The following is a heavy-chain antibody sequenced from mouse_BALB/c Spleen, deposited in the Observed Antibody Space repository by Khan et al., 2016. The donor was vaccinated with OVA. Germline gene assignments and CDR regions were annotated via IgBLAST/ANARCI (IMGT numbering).Heavy chain of an antibody. D-gene: IGHD1-1*01. CDR3: ARENYYGRTYYAMDY. CDR2: IGPGSCNS. Sequence: DLVKPGTSVKLSCKASGYTFTSYWINWIKQRPGQGLEWIGRIGPGSCNSYYSEMFKGKAALTVDTSSTTAYIQLSSLSSEDSAVYFCARENYYGRTYYAMDYWGPGTSVTVSS. V-gene: IGHV1S41*01. J-gene: IGHJ4*01. CDR1: GYTFTSYW.